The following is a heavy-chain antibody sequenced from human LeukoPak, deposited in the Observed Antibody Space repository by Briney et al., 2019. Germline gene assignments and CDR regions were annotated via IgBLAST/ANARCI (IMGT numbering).Heavy chain of an antibody. V-gene: IGHV3-53*01. D-gene: IGHD3-10*01. CDR3: ARDRESGYWYFDL. J-gene: IGHJ2*01. Sequence: GGSLRLSCAASGFTVSSNYMSWVRQAPGKGLEWVSIIYSGGNTYYADSVRGRFTISRDNSRNTLYLHMNSLRAEDTAVYYCARDRESGYWYFDLWGRGTLVTVSS. CDR2: IYSGGNT. CDR1: GFTVSSNY.